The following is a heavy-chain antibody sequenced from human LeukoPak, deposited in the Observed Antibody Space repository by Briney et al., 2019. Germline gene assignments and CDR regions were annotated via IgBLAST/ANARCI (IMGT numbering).Heavy chain of an antibody. D-gene: IGHD2-15*01. CDR3: GRGFCSASGCDNWFDP. J-gene: IGHJ5*02. CDR2: IYPGDSDA. V-gene: IGHV5-51*01. CDR1: GYKFTDFG. Sequence: GESLKISCKGFGYKFTDFGIGWVRQMPGKGLEWVGIIYPGDSDARYNPSFQGLVSISADKSITTAYLHWSSLKASDSAMYYCGRGFCSASGCDNWFDPWGQGTLVTVSS.